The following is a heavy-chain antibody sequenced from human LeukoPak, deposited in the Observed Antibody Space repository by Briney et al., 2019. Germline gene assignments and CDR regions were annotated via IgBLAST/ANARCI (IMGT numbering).Heavy chain of an antibody. J-gene: IGHJ3*02. CDR2: IYHSGST. D-gene: IGHD3-22*01. CDR1: GVSISRGGYS. V-gene: IGHV4-30-4*07. Sequence: PSQTLSLTCAVSGVSISRGGYSWSWIRQPPGKGLEWIGYIYHSGSTNYNPSLKSRLTISVDTSNNQFSLKLSSVTAADTAVYYCARVPKTSGYYAFDIWGQGTMVTVSS. CDR3: ARVPKTSGYYAFDI.